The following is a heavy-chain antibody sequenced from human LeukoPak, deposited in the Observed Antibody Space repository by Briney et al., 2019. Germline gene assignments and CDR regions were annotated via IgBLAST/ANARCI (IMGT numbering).Heavy chain of an antibody. D-gene: IGHD4-17*01. CDR3: AREGATVTTSLDY. CDR1: GFTFSSYS. Sequence: PGGSLRLSCAASGFTFSSYSMNWVRQAPGKGLEWVSSISSSSSYIYYADSVKGRFTISRDNAKNTLYLQMNSLRAEDTAVYFCAREGATVTTSLDYWGQGTLVTVSS. V-gene: IGHV3-21*01. J-gene: IGHJ4*02. CDR2: ISSSSSYI.